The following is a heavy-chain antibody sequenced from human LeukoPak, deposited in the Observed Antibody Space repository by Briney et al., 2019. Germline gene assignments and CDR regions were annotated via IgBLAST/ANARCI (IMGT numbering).Heavy chain of an antibody. CDR1: GFTFSSYG. Sequence: PGRSLRLSCAASGFTFSSYGMHWVRPAPGKGLEWVAVIWYDGSNKYYADSVKGRFTISRDNSKNTLYLQMNSLRAEDTAVYYCARVLFLGAGQFDYWGQGTLVTVSS. CDR2: IWYDGSNK. V-gene: IGHV3-33*01. J-gene: IGHJ4*02. CDR3: ARVLFLGAGQFDY. D-gene: IGHD3-16*01.